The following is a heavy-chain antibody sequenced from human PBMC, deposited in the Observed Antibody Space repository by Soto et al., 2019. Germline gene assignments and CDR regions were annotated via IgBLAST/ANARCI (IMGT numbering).Heavy chain of an antibody. V-gene: IGHV1-69*06. CDR2: IISIFGTA. CDR3: ASSSRSSGGGYYYYGMDV. Sequence: QVQLVQSGAEVKKPGSSVKVSCKASGGTFSSYAISWVRQAPGQGLEWMGGIISIFGTANYAQKFQGRVTLTADKSPRTADMEVSILRSEATAVSYCASSSRSSGGGYYYYGMDVGGQGTTVTVSS. D-gene: IGHD6-6*01. J-gene: IGHJ6*02. CDR1: GGTFSSYA.